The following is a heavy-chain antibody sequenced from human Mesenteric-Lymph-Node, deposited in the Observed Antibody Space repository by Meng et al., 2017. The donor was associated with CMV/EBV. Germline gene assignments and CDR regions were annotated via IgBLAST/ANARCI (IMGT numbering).Heavy chain of an antibody. CDR2: VRYDGSNK. CDR1: GFPFSTYG. CDR3: ALNGGAARPGRYYYYGMDV. D-gene: IGHD6-6*01. Sequence: GGSLRLSCAASGFPFSTYGMHWVRQAPGKGLEWVAFVRYDGSNKYYADSVQGRFTISRDNSKNTLYLQMSGLRAEDTAVYYCALNGGAARPGRYYYYGMDVWGQGTTVTVSS. J-gene: IGHJ6*02. V-gene: IGHV3-30*02.